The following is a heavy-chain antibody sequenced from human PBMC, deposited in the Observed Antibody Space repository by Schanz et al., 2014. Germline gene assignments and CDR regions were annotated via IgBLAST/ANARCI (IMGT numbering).Heavy chain of an antibody. Sequence: QLVESGGGVVQPGRSLRLSCATSGFTFTSYAIHWVRQAPGKGLEWVAVISYDGRNKYYADSVKGRFTISRDRSENTVYLQMNSLRVEDMAVYYCARADSGDYGYFFDYWGRGTRVTVSS. CDR2: ISYDGRNK. CDR1: GFTFTSYA. CDR3: ARADSGDYGYFFDY. V-gene: IGHV3-30*03. D-gene: IGHD4-17*01. J-gene: IGHJ4*02.